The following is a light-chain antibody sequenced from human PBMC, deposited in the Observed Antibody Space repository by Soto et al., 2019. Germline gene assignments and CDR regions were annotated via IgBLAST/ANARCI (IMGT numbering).Light chain of an antibody. V-gene: IGKV4-1*01. J-gene: IGKJ3*01. Sequence: DIVMTQSPDSLAVSLGERATINCKSSQSVLYSSNNANYLAWYQQKPGQPPKLLLYWASTRASGVPDRFSGSGSDTDFSLIISSLQAADVAVYYCQQYYATPFTFGPGTKVDI. CDR2: WAS. CDR1: QSVLYSSNNANY. CDR3: QQYYATPFT.